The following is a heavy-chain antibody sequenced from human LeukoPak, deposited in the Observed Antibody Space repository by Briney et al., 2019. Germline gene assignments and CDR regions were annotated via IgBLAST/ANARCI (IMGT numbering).Heavy chain of an antibody. J-gene: IGHJ4*02. CDR1: GYTFTSYA. Sequence: ASVKVSCKASGYTFTSYAMNWVRQAPGQGLEWMGWIHPSTGNPTYAQGFTGRFVFSLDTSVCTTYLQISSLKAEDTAVYFCARAFQSLGGLSLPDYWGQGTLVTVSS. V-gene: IGHV7-4-1*02. D-gene: IGHD3-16*02. CDR3: ARAFQSLGGLSLPDY. CDR2: IHPSTGNP.